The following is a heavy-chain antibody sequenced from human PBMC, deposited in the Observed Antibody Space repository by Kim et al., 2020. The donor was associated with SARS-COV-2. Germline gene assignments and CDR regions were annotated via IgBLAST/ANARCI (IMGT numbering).Heavy chain of an antibody. D-gene: IGHD6-13*01. J-gene: IGHJ6*02. V-gene: IGHV4-59*01. Sequence: SLKSRVTISVDTSKTQFSLKLSSVTAADTAVYYCARDGAAGIYYYYGMDVWGQGTTVTVSS. CDR3: ARDGAAGIYYYYGMDV.